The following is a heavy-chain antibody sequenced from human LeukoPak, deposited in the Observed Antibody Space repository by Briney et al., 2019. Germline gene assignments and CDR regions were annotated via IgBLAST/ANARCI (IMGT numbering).Heavy chain of an antibody. CDR2: ISWNSGSI. D-gene: IGHD2-15*01. Sequence: PGGSLRLSCAASGFTFDDYAMHWVRQAPGKGLEWVSGISWNSGSIGYADSVKGRFTISRDNAKNSLYLQMNSLRAEDTALYYCAKDISPAPDIKDCCSGGTRLMKVDWFDPWGQGILVTVSS. CDR3: AKDISPAPDIKDCCSGGTRLMKVDWFDP. J-gene: IGHJ5*02. CDR1: GFTFDDYA. V-gene: IGHV3-9*01.